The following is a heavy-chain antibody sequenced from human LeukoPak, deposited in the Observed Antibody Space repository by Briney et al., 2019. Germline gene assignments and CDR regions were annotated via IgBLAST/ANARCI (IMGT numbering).Heavy chain of an antibody. Sequence: SVNVSCNASGCTFSSYAITWVRQAPGQGLEWMGRIIPILGIANYAQKFQGRVTIIADKSTSTAYMELSSLRSEDTAVYYCARDLYSGHEGNAFDIWGQGTMVTVSS. V-gene: IGHV1-69*04. D-gene: IGHD5-12*01. CDR2: IIPILGIA. CDR3: ARDLYSGHEGNAFDI. J-gene: IGHJ3*02. CDR1: GCTFSSYA.